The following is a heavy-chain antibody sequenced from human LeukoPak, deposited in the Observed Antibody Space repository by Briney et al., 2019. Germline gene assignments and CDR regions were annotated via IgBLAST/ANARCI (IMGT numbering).Heavy chain of an antibody. CDR1: GASITSTSYY. V-gene: IGHV4-39*07. D-gene: IGHD3-10*01. Sequence: PSEALSLTCTVSGASITSTSYYWGWVRQPPGKGLEWIGSIYYSGSTYYNPSLKSRVAISADTSKNQFSLKLTSVTAADTAVYYCARRAWWRFGELHTWGQGTLVTVSS. J-gene: IGHJ5*02. CDR2: IYYSGST. CDR3: ARRAWWRFGELHT.